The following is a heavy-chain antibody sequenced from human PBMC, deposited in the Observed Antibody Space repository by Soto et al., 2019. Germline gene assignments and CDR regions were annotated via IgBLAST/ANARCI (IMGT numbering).Heavy chain of an antibody. CDR1: GGSISSYY. CDR3: ARVGGSSEYYYYYYGMDV. D-gene: IGHD2-2*01. CDR2: IYYSGST. J-gene: IGHJ6*04. V-gene: IGHV4-59*01. Sequence: PSETLSLTCTVSGGSISSYYWSWIRQPPGKGLEWIGYIYYSGSTNYNPSLESRVTISVDTSKNQFSLKLSSVTAADTAVYYCARVGGSSEYYYYYYGMDVWGKGTTVTVSS.